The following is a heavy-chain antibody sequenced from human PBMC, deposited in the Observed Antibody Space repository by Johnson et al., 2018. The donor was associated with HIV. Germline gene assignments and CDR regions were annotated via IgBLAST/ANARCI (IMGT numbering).Heavy chain of an antibody. CDR3: AKLPGGQEAAFDI. V-gene: IGHV3-30*18. J-gene: IGHJ3*02. Sequence: QVQLVESGGGVVQPGRSLRLSCAASGFTFSSYGMHWVRQAPGKGLEWVAVISYDGSNKYYADSVKGRFTISRDNSKNTLYLQMNSLRAADTAVYYCAKLPGGQEAAFDIWGQGTMVTVSS. CDR1: GFTFSSYG. D-gene: IGHD3-10*01. CDR2: ISYDGSNK.